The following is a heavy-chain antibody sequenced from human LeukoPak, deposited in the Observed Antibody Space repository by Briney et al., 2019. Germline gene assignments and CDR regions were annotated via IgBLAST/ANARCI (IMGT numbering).Heavy chain of an antibody. D-gene: IGHD1-1*01. J-gene: IGHJ4*02. Sequence: GGSLRLSCAASGFTFSSYAMSWVRQAPGKGLEWVSAISGSGGSTYYADSVKGRFTISRDTSKNTLYLQMSSLRAEDTALYYCARYDNGKDYFDYWGQGTLVTVSS. V-gene: IGHV3-23*01. CDR1: GFTFSSYA. CDR2: ISGSGGST. CDR3: ARYDNGKDYFDY.